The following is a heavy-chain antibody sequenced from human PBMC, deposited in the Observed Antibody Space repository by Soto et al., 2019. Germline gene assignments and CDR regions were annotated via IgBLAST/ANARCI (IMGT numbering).Heavy chain of an antibody. V-gene: IGHV3-21*01. Sequence: GGSLRLSCAASGFTFSSYSMNWVRQAPGKGLEWVSSISSSSSYIYYADSVKGRFTISRDNAKNSLYLQMNSLRAEDTAVYYCARVAHSSSSALDYWGQGTLVTVSS. CDR3: ARVAHSSSSALDY. CDR1: GFTFSSYS. CDR2: ISSSSSYI. D-gene: IGHD6-6*01. J-gene: IGHJ4*02.